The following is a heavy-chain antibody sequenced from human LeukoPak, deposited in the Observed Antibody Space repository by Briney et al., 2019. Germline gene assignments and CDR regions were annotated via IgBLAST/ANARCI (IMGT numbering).Heavy chain of an antibody. J-gene: IGHJ4*02. CDR3: ARLRYTGTYQYYFDS. V-gene: IGHV4-4*07. Sequence: SETLSLTCAVSGDSVSSFYWSWVRQSAGKGLEWIGRIYSKGTTKYNLSLKSRVTISLDQSKNQFSLYLSSVTAADTAVYYCARLRYTGTYQYYFDSWGQGFLVTVSS. D-gene: IGHD1-26*01. CDR2: IYSKGTT. CDR1: GDSVSSFY.